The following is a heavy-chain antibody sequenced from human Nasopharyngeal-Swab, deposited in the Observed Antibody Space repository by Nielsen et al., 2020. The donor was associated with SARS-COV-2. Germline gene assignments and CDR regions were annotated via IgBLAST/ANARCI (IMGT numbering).Heavy chain of an antibody. CDR2: INSDGSST. V-gene: IGHV3-74*01. D-gene: IGHD3-3*01. J-gene: IGHJ6*02. Sequence: WIRQPPGKGLVWVSRINSDGSSTSYADSVKGRFTISRDNAKNTLYLQMNSLRAEDTAVYYCARAQRRLRFLEWSSQSYYYGMDVWGQGTTVTVSS. CDR3: ARAQRRLRFLEWSSQSYYYGMDV.